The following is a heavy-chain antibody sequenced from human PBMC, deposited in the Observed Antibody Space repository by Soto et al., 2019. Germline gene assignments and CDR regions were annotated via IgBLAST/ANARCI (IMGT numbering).Heavy chain of an antibody. J-gene: IGHJ4*01. CDR1: GFTFSSFA. Sequence: GGSLRLSCAASGFTFSSFAMSWVRQAAGKGLEWVSAISGGGGSTYYADSVKGRFTISRDKSKNTLYLQMNILRAEDTAIYYCAKNPRMSATYFDFWGHGAQVTVSS. CDR2: ISGGGGST. CDR3: AKNPRMSATYFDF. D-gene: IGHD1-1*01. V-gene: IGHV3-23*01.